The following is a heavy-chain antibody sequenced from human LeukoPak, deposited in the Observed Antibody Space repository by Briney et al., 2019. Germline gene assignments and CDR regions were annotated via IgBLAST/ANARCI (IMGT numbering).Heavy chain of an antibody. CDR3: ARDGERRVAGTLIDYYYGMDV. J-gene: IGHJ6*02. Sequence: GASLRLSYAASGFTFSSYEMNWVRQAPGKGLEWVSYISSSGSTIYYADSVKGRFTISRDNAKNSLYLQMNSLRAEDTAVYYCARDGERRVAGTLIDYYYGMDVWGQGTTVTVSS. D-gene: IGHD6-19*01. CDR2: ISSSGSTI. V-gene: IGHV3-48*03. CDR1: GFTFSSYE.